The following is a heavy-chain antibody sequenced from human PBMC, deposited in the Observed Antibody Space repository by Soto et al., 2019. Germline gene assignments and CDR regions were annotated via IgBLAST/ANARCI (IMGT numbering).Heavy chain of an antibody. V-gene: IGHV3-74*01. CDR3: ARGPYRTSNYYDFWSGIYYYYYGMDV. CDR1: GFTFSSYW. J-gene: IGHJ6*02. D-gene: IGHD3-3*01. CDR2: INSDGSST. Sequence: GGSLRLSCAASGFTFSSYWMHWVRQAPGKGLVWVSRINSDGSSTSYADSVKGRFTISRDNAKNTLYLQMNSLRAEDTAVYYCARGPYRTSNYYDFWSGIYYYYYGMDVWGQGTTVTVSS.